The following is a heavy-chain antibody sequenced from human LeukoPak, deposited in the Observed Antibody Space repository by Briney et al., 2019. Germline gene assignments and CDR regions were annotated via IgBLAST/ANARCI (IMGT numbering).Heavy chain of an antibody. CDR2: IDPSDSST. CDR3: ARRGKNYYGSGTYY. J-gene: IGHJ4*02. D-gene: IGHD3-10*01. Sequence: RGESLKISCQGSGFSFTSYWISWVRQLPGKGLEWMGRIDPSDSSTNYSPSFQGHVTISADKSISTAYLQWSSLKASDTAMYYCARRGKNYYGSGTYYWGQGTLVTVSS. CDR1: GFSFTSYW. V-gene: IGHV5-10-1*01.